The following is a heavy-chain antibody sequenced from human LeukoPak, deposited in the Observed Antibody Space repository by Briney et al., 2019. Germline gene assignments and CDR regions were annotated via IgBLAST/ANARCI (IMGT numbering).Heavy chain of an antibody. V-gene: IGHV4-34*01. Sequence: SETLSLTCAVYGGSFNGYYWSWIRQPPGKGLEWIGEIYHSGSTNYNPSLKSRVTISVDKSKNQFSLKLSSVTAADTAVYYCARYRSGGDCYHDYWGQGTLVTVSS. CDR1: GGSFNGYY. D-gene: IGHD2-21*02. J-gene: IGHJ4*02. CDR3: ARYRSGGDCYHDY. CDR2: IYHSGST.